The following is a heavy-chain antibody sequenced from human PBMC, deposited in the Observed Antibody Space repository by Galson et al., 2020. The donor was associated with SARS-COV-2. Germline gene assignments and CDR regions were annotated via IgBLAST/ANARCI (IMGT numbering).Heavy chain of an antibody. CDR3: ARGVWSGYSSGWTHFDL. CDR1: GFTFSSYW. D-gene: IGHD6-19*01. J-gene: IGHJ2*01. CDR2: IKQDGSEK. V-gene: IGHV3-7*03. Sequence: GGSLRLSCAASGFTFSSYWMSWVRQAPGKGLEWVANIKQDGSEKYYVDSVKGRFTISRDNAKNSLYLQMNGLRAEDTAVYYCARGVWSGYSSGWTHFDLWGRSTLVTVSS.